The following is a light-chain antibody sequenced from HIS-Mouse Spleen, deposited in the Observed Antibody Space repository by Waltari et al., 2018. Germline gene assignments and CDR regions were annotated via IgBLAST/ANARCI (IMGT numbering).Light chain of an antibody. V-gene: IGLV1-51*01. CDR2: HNN. CDR1: SSNIGNNY. J-gene: IGLJ3*02. Sequence: QSVLTQPPSVSAAPGQKVTIPCSGSSSNIGNNYVSWYQQLPGTAPKLLIYHNNKRPSGIPDRFSGSKSGTSATLGITGLQTGDEADYYCGTWDSSLSAWVFGGGTKLTVL. CDR3: GTWDSSLSAWV.